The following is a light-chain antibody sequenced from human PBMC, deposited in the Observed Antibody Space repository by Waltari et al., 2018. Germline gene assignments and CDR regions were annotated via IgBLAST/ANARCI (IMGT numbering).Light chain of an antibody. V-gene: IGLV2-14*03. CDR2: DVT. CDR3: SSRTNSITWV. J-gene: IGLJ3*02. Sequence: QSALTQPASVSGSPGPSIPIPCTATSRDFGSHQSFSWYQQHPGKAPKVWIYDVTERPSGVSNRFSGSKSGSTASLTISGLQTEDEADYYCSSRTNSITWVFGGGTKVTVL. CDR1: SRDFGSHQS.